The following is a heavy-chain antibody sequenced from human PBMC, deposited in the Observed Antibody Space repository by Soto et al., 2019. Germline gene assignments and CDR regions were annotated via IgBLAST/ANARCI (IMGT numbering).Heavy chain of an antibody. J-gene: IGHJ4*02. V-gene: IGHV1-18*01. CDR2: ISAYNGNT. Sequence: QVQLVQSGAEVKKPGASVKVSCKASGYTFTSYYISWVRQAPGQGLEWMGWISAYNGNTNYAQKRQGRVTMTTDTSTSTGSMELRSLRSADTAVYYWARDSPPPREWGQGTLVTVSS. CDR1: GYTFTSYY. CDR3: ARDSPPPRE.